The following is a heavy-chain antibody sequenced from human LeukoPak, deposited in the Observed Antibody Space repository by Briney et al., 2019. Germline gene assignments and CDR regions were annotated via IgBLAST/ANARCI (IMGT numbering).Heavy chain of an antibody. D-gene: IGHD3-10*01. Sequence: PGGSLRLSCAASGFTFSGYWMSWVRQAPGKGLEWVANIKQDGSEKYYVDSVKGRVTISRDNAKNSLYLQMNSLRAEDTAVYYCAKGGESFDYWGQGTLVTVSS. J-gene: IGHJ4*02. CDR1: GFTFSGYW. CDR3: AKGGESFDY. CDR2: IKQDGSEK. V-gene: IGHV3-7*01.